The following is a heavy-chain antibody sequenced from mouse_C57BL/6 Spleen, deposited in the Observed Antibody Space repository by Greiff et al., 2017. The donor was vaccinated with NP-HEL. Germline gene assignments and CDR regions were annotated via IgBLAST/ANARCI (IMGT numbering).Heavy chain of an antibody. CDR1: EYEFPSHD. D-gene: IGHD2-3*01. J-gene: IGHJ1*03. CDR2: INRDGGST. Sequence: EVQVVESGGGLVQPGESLKLSCESNEYEFPSHDMSWVRKTPEKRLELVAAINRDGGSTYYPDTMEGRFIISRDNAKKTLYLQMSSLRSEYTALYYCARGWLLRYFDVWGTGTTVTVSS. V-gene: IGHV5-2*01. CDR3: ARGWLLRYFDV.